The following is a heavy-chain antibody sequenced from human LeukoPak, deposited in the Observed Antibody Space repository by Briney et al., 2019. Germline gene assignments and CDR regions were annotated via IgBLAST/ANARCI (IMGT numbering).Heavy chain of an antibody. D-gene: IGHD3-22*01. CDR3: AKDLNDGYYDKGPFDY. V-gene: IGHV3-23*01. CDR1: GFTFSSYA. J-gene: IGHJ4*02. CDR2: ISGSGGST. Sequence: GGSLRLSCAASGFTFSSYAMSWVRQAPGKGLEWVSAISGSGGSTYYADSVKGRFTISRDNSKNTLYLQMNSLRAEDTAVYYCAKDLNDGYYDKGPFDYWGQGTLVTVSS.